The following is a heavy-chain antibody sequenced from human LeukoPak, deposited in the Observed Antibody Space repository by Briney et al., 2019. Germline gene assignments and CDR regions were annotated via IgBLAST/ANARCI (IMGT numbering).Heavy chain of an antibody. V-gene: IGHV1-46*01. J-gene: IGHJ3*02. CDR3: ARWVEEDPLDDAFDI. CDR2: INPSGCST. D-gene: IGHD2-15*01. CDR1: GYTFTSYY. Sequence: ASVKVSCKASGYTFTSYYMHWVRQAPGQGLEWMGIINPSGCSTSYAQKFQGRVTMTRDTSTSTVYMELSSLRSEDTAVYYCARWVEEDPLDDAFDIWGQGTMVTVSS.